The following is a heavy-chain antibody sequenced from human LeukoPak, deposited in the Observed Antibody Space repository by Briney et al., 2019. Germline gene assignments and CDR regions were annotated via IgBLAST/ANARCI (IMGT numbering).Heavy chain of an antibody. CDR3: AKSPPGIAAAHDNWFDP. Sequence: GGSLRLSCAASGFTFSSYAMGWVRQAPGKGLEWVSAISGSGGSTYYADSVKGRFTISRDNSKNTLYLQMNSLRAEDTAVYYCAKSPPGIAAAHDNWFDPWGQGTLVTVSS. D-gene: IGHD6-13*01. CDR2: ISGSGGST. J-gene: IGHJ5*02. V-gene: IGHV3-23*01. CDR1: GFTFSSYA.